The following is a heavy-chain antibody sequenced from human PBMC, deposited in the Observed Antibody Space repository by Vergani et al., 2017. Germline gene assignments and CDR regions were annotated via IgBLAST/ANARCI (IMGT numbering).Heavy chain of an antibody. CDR3: ARVSIAVAAPVFDY. J-gene: IGHJ4*02. D-gene: IGHD6-19*01. Sequence: EVQLVESGGGLVKPGGSLRLSCAASGFTFSSYSMNWVRQAPGKGLDWVSSISSSSSYIYYSDSVKGRFTISRENAKNSLYLQMNSLRAEYTAVYYCARVSIAVAAPVFDYWGQGTLVTVSS. V-gene: IGHV3-21*01. CDR1: GFTFSSYS. CDR2: ISSSSSYI.